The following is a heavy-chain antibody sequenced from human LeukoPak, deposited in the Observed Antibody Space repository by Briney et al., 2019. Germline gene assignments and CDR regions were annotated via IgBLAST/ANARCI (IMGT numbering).Heavy chain of an antibody. J-gene: IGHJ4*02. Sequence: GGSLRLSCATSGFTFSSYSMNWVRQAPGKGLEWVSYISSSSSTIYYADSVKGRFTISRDNSKNTLFLQMNSLRAEDTAVYYCAHGAMYQLDYWGQGTLVIVSS. CDR3: AHGAMYQLDY. D-gene: IGHD2-2*01. CDR1: GFTFSSYS. CDR2: ISSSSSTI. V-gene: IGHV3-48*01.